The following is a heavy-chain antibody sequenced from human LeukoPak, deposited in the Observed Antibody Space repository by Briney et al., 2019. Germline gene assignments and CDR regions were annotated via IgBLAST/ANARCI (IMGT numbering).Heavy chain of an antibody. J-gene: IGHJ3*02. Sequence: GRSLRLSCAASGFTFDDYAMHWVRQAPGKGLEWVSGISWNSGSIGYADSVKGRFTISRDNAKNSLYLQMNSLRAEDTALYYCAKDISLYSGEGGVAFDIWGQGTMVTVSS. CDR3: AKDISLYSGEGGVAFDI. CDR1: GFTFDDYA. D-gene: IGHD1-26*01. CDR2: ISWNSGSI. V-gene: IGHV3-9*01.